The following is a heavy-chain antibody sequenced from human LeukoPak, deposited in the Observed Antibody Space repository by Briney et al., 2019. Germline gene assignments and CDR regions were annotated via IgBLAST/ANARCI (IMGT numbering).Heavy chain of an antibody. CDR2: ISSGGGSA. CDR3: AKAGSGYNYGGFV. Sequence: GGSLRLSCAASGFTLSSYAMSWVRQAPGKGLEWVSSISSGGGSANYADSVKGRFTISRDNSKNTVYLQMDSLRAEDTAVYYCAKAGSGYNYGGFVWGQGTLVTVSS. CDR1: GFTLSSYA. J-gene: IGHJ4*02. D-gene: IGHD5-18*01. V-gene: IGHV3-23*01.